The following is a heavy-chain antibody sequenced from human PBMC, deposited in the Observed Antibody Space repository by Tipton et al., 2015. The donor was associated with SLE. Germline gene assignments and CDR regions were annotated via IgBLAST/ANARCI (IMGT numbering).Heavy chain of an antibody. CDR2: IFHSGRT. CDR3: ARHRWSRETMAVDWFDP. J-gene: IGHJ5*02. Sequence: TLSLTCTVSGDSIRTNDYYWAWIRQPPGKGLEWIGGIFHSGRTHYNPSLKRRVTASIETSKNQFSLKLTSVTAADTAVYYCARHRWSRETMAVDWFDPWGQGTLVTVSS. CDR1: GDSIRTNDYY. V-gene: IGHV4-39*07. D-gene: IGHD3-10*01.